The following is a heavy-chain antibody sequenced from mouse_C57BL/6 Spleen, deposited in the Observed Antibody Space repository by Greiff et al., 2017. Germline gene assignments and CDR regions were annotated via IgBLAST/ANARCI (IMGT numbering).Heavy chain of an antibody. CDR2: IDPSDSYT. CDR3: ARSTGTGDYFGY. D-gene: IGHD4-1*01. CDR1: GYTFTSYW. V-gene: IGHV1-69*01. J-gene: IGHJ2*01. Sequence: QVQLQQPGAELVMPGASVKLSCKASGYTFTSYWMHWVKQRPGQGLEWIGEIDPSDSYTNYNQKFKGKSTLTVDKSSSTAYMQLRSLTSEDSAVYYGARSTGTGDYFGYWGQGTTLTVSS.